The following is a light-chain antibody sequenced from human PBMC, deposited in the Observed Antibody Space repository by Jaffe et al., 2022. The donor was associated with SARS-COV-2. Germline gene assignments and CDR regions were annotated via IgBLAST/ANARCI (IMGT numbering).Light chain of an antibody. Sequence: QSALTQPASVSGSPGQSVTISCTEASSDVGTYNLVSWYQQHPGKAPKLMIYEGSKRPSGVSNRFSGSKSANTASLTISGLQAEDEADYYCCSYAGTYTWVFGGGTRLTVL. CDR3: CSYAGTYTWV. CDR1: SSDVGTYNL. J-gene: IGLJ3*02. CDR2: EGS. V-gene: IGLV2-23*01.